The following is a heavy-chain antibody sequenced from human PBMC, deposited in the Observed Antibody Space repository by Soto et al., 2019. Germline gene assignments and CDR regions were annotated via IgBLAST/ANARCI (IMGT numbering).Heavy chain of an antibody. J-gene: IGHJ6*02. V-gene: IGHV1-3*01. Sequence: GASVKVSCKASGYTFTSYAMHWVRQAPGQRLEWMGWINAGNGNTKYSQKFQGRVTITRDTSASTAYMELSSLRSEDTAVYYCASEYCGGDCYSAARYGMDVWGQGTKVTVSS. CDR1: GYTFTSYA. D-gene: IGHD2-21*02. CDR3: ASEYCGGDCYSAARYGMDV. CDR2: INAGNGNT.